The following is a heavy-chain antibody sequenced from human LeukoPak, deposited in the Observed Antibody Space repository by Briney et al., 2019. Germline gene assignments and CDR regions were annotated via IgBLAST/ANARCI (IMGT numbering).Heavy chain of an antibody. D-gene: IGHD3-10*01. Sequence: ASVKVSCKASGYTFTGYYMHWVRQAPGRGLEWMGWINPNSGGTNYAQKFQGRVTMTRDTSISTAYMELSRLRSDDTAVYYCARLYYYGSGSSDWGQGTLVTVSS. J-gene: IGHJ4*02. V-gene: IGHV1-2*02. CDR2: INPNSGGT. CDR3: ARLYYYGSGSSD. CDR1: GYTFTGYY.